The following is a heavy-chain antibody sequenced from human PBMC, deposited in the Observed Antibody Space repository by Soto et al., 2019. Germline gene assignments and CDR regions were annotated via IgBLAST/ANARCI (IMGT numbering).Heavy chain of an antibody. Sequence: SETLSCTCTVPGGSTCSVGYYWSVIRQPPGKGLEWIGYIYYSGRTXXNPSLKSRVTISVDTSKHQFSLKLRSVTAADTDVYYCARAGLPGFDPWGQGTLVTVSS. D-gene: IGHD5-12*01. CDR3: ARAGLPGFDP. V-gene: IGHV4-30-4*01. J-gene: IGHJ5*02. CDR1: GGSTCSVGYY. CDR2: IYYSGRT.